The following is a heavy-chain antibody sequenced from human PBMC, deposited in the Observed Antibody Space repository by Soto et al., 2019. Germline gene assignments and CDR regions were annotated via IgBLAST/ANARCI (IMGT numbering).Heavy chain of an antibody. CDR3: ARVVPAAEAWFGP. D-gene: IGHD2-2*01. CDR2: ISLYSDGT. CDR1: RYPFSNYG. V-gene: IGHV1-18*01. Sequence: GSVKVSYNASRYPFSNYGITCVRQAPGQPLEWLGWISLYSDGTNYAQKFQGRVSMTTDTSTTTAYMELRSLRSDDTAVYHCARVVPAAEAWFGPWGQGTMVTVSS. J-gene: IGHJ5*02.